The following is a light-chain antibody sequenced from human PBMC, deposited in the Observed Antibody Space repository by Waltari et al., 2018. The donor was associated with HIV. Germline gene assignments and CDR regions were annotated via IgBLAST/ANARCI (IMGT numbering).Light chain of an antibody. V-gene: IGLV1-44*01. CDR3: AAWDGSLNGYV. Sequence: QSVLTQPPSASGTPGQRVTISCSGGNSNIGGHTVNWFQQLPGTAPKLLIYSDTQRPSGAPDRFSGSKSGTSASLAISGLQSEDEADYYCAAWDGSLNGYVFGTGTMVTVL. CDR1: NSNIGGHT. CDR2: SDT. J-gene: IGLJ1*01.